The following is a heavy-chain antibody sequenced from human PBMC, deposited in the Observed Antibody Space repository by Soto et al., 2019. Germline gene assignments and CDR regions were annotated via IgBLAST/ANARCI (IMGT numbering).Heavy chain of an antibody. J-gene: IGHJ4*02. CDR2: IDPSDSNT. V-gene: IGHV5-10-1*01. D-gene: IGHD3-10*01. Sequence: PWESLKISCKGSGYSFTSYWISWVRQMPGKGLDWMGRIDPSDSNTNYSPSFQGHVTISADKSISTAYLQWSSLKASDTAMYYCARRGSGSYYKTFDYWGQGTLVTVSS. CDR3: ARRGSGSYYKTFDY. CDR1: GYSFTSYW.